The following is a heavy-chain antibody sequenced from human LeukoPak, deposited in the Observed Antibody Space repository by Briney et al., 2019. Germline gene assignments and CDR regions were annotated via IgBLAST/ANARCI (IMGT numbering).Heavy chain of an antibody. D-gene: IGHD2-21*01. Sequence: PGGSLRLSCAASGFTFSSYDMHWVRQATGKGLEWVSAIGTAGDTYYPGSVKGRFTISRENAKNSLYLQMNSLRAGDTVVYYCARGPLLNSLFDYWGQGTLVTVSS. CDR3: ARGPLLNSLFDY. CDR1: GFTFSSYD. J-gene: IGHJ4*02. V-gene: IGHV3-13*01. CDR2: IGTAGDT.